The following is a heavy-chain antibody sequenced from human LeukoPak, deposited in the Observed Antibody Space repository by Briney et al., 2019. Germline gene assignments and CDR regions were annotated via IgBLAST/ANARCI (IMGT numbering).Heavy chain of an antibody. D-gene: IGHD2-2*02. CDR3: ARDPELRYLLDY. CDR2: INPNSGGT. J-gene: IGHJ4*02. CDR1: GYTFTGYY. V-gene: IGHV1-2*02. Sequence: GASVKVSCKASGYTFTGYYMHWVRQAPGQGLEWMGWINPNSGGTNYAQKFQGRVTMTRDTSISTAYMELGRLRSDDTAVYYCARDPELRYLLDYWGQGTLVTVSS.